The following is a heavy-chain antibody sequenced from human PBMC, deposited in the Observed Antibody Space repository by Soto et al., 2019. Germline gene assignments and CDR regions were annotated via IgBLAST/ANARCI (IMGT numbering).Heavy chain of an antibody. CDR1: GFTFSSYS. Sequence: EVQLVESGGGLVKPGGSLRLSCAASGFTFSSYSMKWVRQAPGKGLEWVSSISSSSSYIDYADSVKGRFTISRDNAKNSLYLQMNSLRAEDTAVYYCARGYHYYDSSGYDKWDAFDIWGQGTMVTVSS. V-gene: IGHV3-21*01. D-gene: IGHD3-22*01. CDR3: ARGYHYYDSSGYDKWDAFDI. J-gene: IGHJ3*02. CDR2: ISSSSSYI.